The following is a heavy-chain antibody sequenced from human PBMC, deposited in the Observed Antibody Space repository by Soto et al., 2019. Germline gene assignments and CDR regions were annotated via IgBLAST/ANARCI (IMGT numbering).Heavy chain of an antibody. V-gene: IGHV3-48*02. D-gene: IGHD2-8*01. Sequence: GGSLRLSCAASGFTFSSYSMNWVRQAPGKGLEWVSYISSSSSTIYYADSVKGRFTISRDNAKNSLYLQMNSLRDEDTAVYYCARDRGMLYAIGGYYYYGMDVWGQGNTVTVSS. CDR1: GFTFSSYS. CDR3: ARDRGMLYAIGGYYYYGMDV. J-gene: IGHJ6*02. CDR2: ISSSSSTI.